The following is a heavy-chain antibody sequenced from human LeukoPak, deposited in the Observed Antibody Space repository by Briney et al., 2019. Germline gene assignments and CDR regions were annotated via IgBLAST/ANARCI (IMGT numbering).Heavy chain of an antibody. J-gene: IGHJ4*02. D-gene: IGHD3-22*01. V-gene: IGHV1-18*01. Sequence: ASVKVSCKASGGTFSSYAISWVRQAPGQGLEWMGWISAYNGNTNYAQKLQGRVTMTTDTSTSTAYMELRSLRSDDTAVYYCARVGPYDSSGYVNYWGQGTLVTVSS. CDR1: GGTFSSYA. CDR3: ARVGPYDSSGYVNY. CDR2: ISAYNGNT.